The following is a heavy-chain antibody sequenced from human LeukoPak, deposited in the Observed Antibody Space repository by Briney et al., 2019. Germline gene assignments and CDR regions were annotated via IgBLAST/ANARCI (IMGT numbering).Heavy chain of an antibody. CDR2: LNWDSRSM. CDR3: AKDVSNGQQFFDS. Sequence: GGSLRLSCAASGVNFDDYAMHWVRHSPGTGLEWVAGLNWDSRSMAYADSVRGRFTISRDNAKNSLYLQMNSLRLDDTALYYCAKDVSNGQQFFDSWGQGTLVTVSS. CDR1: GVNFDDYA. J-gene: IGHJ4*02. D-gene: IGHD3-22*01. V-gene: IGHV3-9*01.